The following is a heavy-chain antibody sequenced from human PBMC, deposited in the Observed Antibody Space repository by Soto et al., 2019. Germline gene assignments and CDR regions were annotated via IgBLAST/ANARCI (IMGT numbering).Heavy chain of an antibody. Sequence: QVQLQESGPGLVKPSETLSLTCTVSGVSFSTYYWSWIRQAPGKGLEWIGYIYYSGSSNYNPPLKSRVTMSVDTSKNQLSLKLSSVTAADTAVYYCARDQGGPFDYWGQGTLVTVSS. CDR3: ARDQGGPFDY. CDR1: GVSFSTYY. V-gene: IGHV4-59*01. D-gene: IGHD2-15*01. J-gene: IGHJ4*02. CDR2: IYYSGSS.